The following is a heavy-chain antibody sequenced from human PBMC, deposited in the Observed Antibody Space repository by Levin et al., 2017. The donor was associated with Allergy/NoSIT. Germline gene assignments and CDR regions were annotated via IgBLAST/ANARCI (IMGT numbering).Heavy chain of an antibody. CDR2: ISAYNGNT. CDR3: ARDRHYGDYYYYYMDV. D-gene: IGHD4-17*01. Sequence: GESLKISCKASGYTFTSYGISWVRQAPGQGLEWMGWISAYNGNTNYAQKLQGRVTMTTDTSTSTAYMELRSLRSDDTAVYYCARDRHYGDYYYYYMDVWGKGTTVTVSS. V-gene: IGHV1-18*01. CDR1: GYTFTSYG. J-gene: IGHJ6*03.